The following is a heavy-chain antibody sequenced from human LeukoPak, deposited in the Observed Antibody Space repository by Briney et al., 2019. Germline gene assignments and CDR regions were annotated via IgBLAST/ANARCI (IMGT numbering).Heavy chain of an antibody. Sequence: GGSLRLSCAASGFTFSSYWMNWVRQPPGKGLVWVSRINPDGSTTNYADSVKCRFTISRDNATNTLDLQMNSLRAEATAVYYCAREGYMAVWGKGTPVTVSS. CDR1: GFTFSSYW. CDR2: INPDGSTT. J-gene: IGHJ6*03. V-gene: IGHV3-74*01. CDR3: AREGYMAV.